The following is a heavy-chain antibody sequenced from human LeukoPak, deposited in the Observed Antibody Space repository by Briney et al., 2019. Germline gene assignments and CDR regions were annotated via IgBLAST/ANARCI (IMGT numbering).Heavy chain of an antibody. D-gene: IGHD3-3*01. CDR2: IYHSGST. Sequence: PSETLSLTCAVSGGSISSGGYSWSWIRQPPGKGLEWIGYIYHSGSTYYNPSLKSRVTISVDRSKNQFSLKLSSVTAADTAVYYCARHLPDYDFWSGYYSPLDYWGQGTLVTVSS. CDR1: GGSISSGGYS. J-gene: IGHJ4*02. CDR3: ARHLPDYDFWSGYYSPLDY. V-gene: IGHV4-30-2*01.